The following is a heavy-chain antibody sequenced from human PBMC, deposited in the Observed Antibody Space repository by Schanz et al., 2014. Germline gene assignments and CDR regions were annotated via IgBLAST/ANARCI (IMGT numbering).Heavy chain of an antibody. CDR3: ARACCRQENHYYYTGMDV. V-gene: IGHV3-23*01. CDR2: ISANGGST. J-gene: IGHJ6*02. Sequence: EVQLLESGGALVRPGGSLRLSCAASGFTFSDYYMSWIRQAPGKGLEWVSGISANGGSTHYADSVKGRFTISRDNSKNTLYLQMNSLRAEDTAVYYCARACCRQENHYYYTGMDVWGQGTTVTVSS. CDR1: GFTFSDYY. D-gene: IGHD2-15*01.